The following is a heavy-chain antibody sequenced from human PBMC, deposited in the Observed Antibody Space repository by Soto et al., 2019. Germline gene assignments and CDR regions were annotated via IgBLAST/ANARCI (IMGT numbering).Heavy chain of an antibody. V-gene: IGHV1-8*01. D-gene: IGHD2-2*01. Sequence: ASVKVSCKASGYTFTSYDINWVRQATGQGLEWMGWMNPNSGNTGYAQKLQGRVTMTTDTSTSTAYMELRTLRSDDTAVYYCARAPASLDYWAQGTLVTVSS. CDR1: GYTFTSYD. J-gene: IGHJ4*02. CDR3: ARAPASLDY. CDR2: MNPNSGNT.